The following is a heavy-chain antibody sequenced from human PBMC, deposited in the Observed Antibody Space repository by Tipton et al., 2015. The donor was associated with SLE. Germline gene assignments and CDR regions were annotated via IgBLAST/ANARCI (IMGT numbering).Heavy chain of an antibody. CDR3: ASLMVRGVDDAFDI. CDR1: GGSTSSHY. J-gene: IGHJ3*02. CDR2: IYYSGST. V-gene: IGHV4-59*11. Sequence: TLSLTCTVSGGSTSSHYWSWIRQPPGKGLEWIGYIYYSGSTNYNPSLKSRVTIPVDTSKNQFSLKLSSLRSEDTAVYYCASLMVRGVDDAFDIWGQGTMVTVSS. D-gene: IGHD3-10*01.